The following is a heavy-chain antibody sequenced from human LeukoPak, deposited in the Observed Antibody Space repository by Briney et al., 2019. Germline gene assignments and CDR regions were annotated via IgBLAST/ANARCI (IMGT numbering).Heavy chain of an antibody. CDR3: ARTLTGDAFDI. V-gene: IGHV1-69*04. D-gene: IGHD3-9*01. CDR2: IIPILGIA. J-gene: IGHJ3*02. CDR1: GGTFSSYA. Sequence: AASVKVSCKASGGTFSSYAISWVRQAPGQGLEWMGRIIPILGIANYAQKFQGRVTITADKSTSTAYMELSSLRSEDTAVYYCARTLTGDAFDIWGQGTMVTVPS.